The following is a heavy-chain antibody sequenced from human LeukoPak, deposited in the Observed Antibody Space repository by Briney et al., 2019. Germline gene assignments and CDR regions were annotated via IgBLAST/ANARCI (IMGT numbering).Heavy chain of an antibody. Sequence: PGGSLRLSCAASGFTFSSYGMHWVRQAPGKGLEWVAVISYDGSNKYYADSVKGRFTISRDNSKNTLYLQMNSLRAEDTAVYYCAKDVSYSSSPHYFDYWGQGTLVTVSS. CDR2: ISYDGSNK. CDR1: GFTFSSYG. V-gene: IGHV3-30*18. D-gene: IGHD6-13*01. CDR3: AKDVSYSSSPHYFDY. J-gene: IGHJ4*02.